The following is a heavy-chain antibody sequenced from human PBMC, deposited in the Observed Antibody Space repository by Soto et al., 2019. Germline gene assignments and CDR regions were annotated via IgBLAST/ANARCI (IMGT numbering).Heavy chain of an antibody. CDR2: IYYSGST. Sequence: TSETLSLTCTVSGGSISSSSYYWGWIRQPPGKWLEWIGSIYYSGSTYYNPSLKSRVTISVDTSKNQFSLKLSSVTAADTAVYYCASVSRDLYYGMDVWGQGTTVTVSS. CDR1: GGSISSSSYY. V-gene: IGHV4-39*01. CDR3: ASVSRDLYYGMDV. D-gene: IGHD2-8*01. J-gene: IGHJ6*02.